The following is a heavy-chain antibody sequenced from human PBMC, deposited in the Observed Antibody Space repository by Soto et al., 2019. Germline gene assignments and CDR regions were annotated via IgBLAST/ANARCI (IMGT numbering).Heavy chain of an antibody. Sequence: PGGSLRLSCAASGFTVSSNYMSWVRQAPGKGLEWVSVIYSGGSTYYADSVKGRFTISRDNSKNTLYLQMNSLRAEDTAVYYCARRITPDAFDIWGQGTMVTVSS. J-gene: IGHJ3*02. V-gene: IGHV3-53*01. CDR3: ARRITPDAFDI. CDR2: IYSGGST. D-gene: IGHD2-15*01. CDR1: GFTVSSNY.